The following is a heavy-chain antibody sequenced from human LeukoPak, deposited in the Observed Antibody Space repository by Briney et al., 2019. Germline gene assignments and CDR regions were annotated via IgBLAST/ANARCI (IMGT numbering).Heavy chain of an antibody. CDR3: ARGITVRGPASFDY. CDR2: IYASGST. D-gene: IGHD3-10*01. V-gene: IGHV4-4*07. CDR1: GGSISGSY. J-gene: IGHJ4*02. Sequence: SETLSLTCTVSGGSISGSYWSWIRQPAGKGLEWIGRIYASGSTNYNPSLESRAILSVGTSKNQFSLKLNSVTAADTAVYYCARGITVRGPASFDYWGQGTLVTVSS.